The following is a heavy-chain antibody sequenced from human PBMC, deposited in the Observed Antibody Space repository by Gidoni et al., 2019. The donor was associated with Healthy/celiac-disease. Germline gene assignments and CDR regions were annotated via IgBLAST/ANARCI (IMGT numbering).Heavy chain of an antibody. D-gene: IGHD1-26*01. J-gene: IGHJ4*02. V-gene: IGHV3-15*01. CDR2: IKSKTDSGTT. CDR3: TTGWTWELPIGGY. CDR1: GFTFSNAW. Sequence: EVQLVESGGGLVQPGGSLRLSCAASGFTFSNAWMSWVRQAPGTGLEWVGRIKSKTDSGTTDYAAPVKGRFTISRDDSKNTLYLQMNSLKTEDTAVYYCTTGWTWELPIGGYWGQGTLVTVSS.